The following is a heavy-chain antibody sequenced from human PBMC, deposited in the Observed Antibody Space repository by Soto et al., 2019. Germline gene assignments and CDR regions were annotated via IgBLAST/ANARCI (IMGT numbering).Heavy chain of an antibody. CDR2: IYYSGST. Sequence: SETLSLTCTVSGGSISSSSYYWGWIRQPPGKGLEWIGSIYYSGSTYYNPSLKSRVTISVDTSKNQFSLKLSSVTAADTAVYYCARHERFFDYGDYSSGYYYYMDVWGKGTTVTVSS. D-gene: IGHD4-17*01. V-gene: IGHV4-39*01. J-gene: IGHJ6*03. CDR3: ARHERFFDYGDYSSGYYYYMDV. CDR1: GGSISSSSYY.